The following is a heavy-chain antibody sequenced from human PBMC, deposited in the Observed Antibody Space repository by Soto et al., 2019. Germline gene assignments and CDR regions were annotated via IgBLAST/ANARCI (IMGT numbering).Heavy chain of an antibody. CDR3: ARHVHIAAAGTRYYYYGMDV. V-gene: IGHV5-51*01. D-gene: IGHD6-13*01. Sequence: PGESLKISCKGSGYSFTSYWIGWVRQMPGKGLEWMGIIYPGDSDTRYSPSFQGQVTISADKSISTAYLQWSSLKASDTAMYYCARHVHIAAAGTRYYYYGMDVRGQGTTVTVSS. CDR2: IYPGDSDT. J-gene: IGHJ6*02. CDR1: GYSFTSYW.